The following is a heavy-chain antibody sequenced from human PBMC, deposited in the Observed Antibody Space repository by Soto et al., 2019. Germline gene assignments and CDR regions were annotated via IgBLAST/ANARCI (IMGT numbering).Heavy chain of an antibody. D-gene: IGHD2-21*02. Sequence: ASVKVSCKASGYTFTSYAISWVRQAPGQGLEWMGWISAYNGNTNYAQKLQGRVTMTTDTSTTTAYMELRSLRSDDTAVYYCARHLPYCGGDCYSLDYWGQGTLVTVSS. J-gene: IGHJ4*02. CDR3: ARHLPYCGGDCYSLDY. CDR2: ISAYNGNT. CDR1: GYTFTSYA. V-gene: IGHV1-18*01.